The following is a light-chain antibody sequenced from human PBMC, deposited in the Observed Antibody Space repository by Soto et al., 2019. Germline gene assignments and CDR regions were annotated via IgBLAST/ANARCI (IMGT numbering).Light chain of an antibody. V-gene: IGKV3-20*01. CDR2: GAS. CDR3: QQYGSTSKCT. CDR1: KRVISSY. Sequence: LTLSPGTLSLSPGQSPTLSCRHIKRVISSYLAWYQQKPGQAPRLLIYGASSRAAGIPDRLSGSGCGTDFTLTISRLEDEEYAVDYCQQYGSTSKCTFGQGTKVDIK. J-gene: IGKJ1*01.